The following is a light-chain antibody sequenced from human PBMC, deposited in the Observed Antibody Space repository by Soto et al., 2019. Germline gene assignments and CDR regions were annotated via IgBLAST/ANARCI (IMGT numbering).Light chain of an antibody. J-gene: IGKJ4*01. CDR3: QKYNSAPLT. CDR1: QGIGVS. Sequence: DIQMTQSPSSLSASLGDRVTITCRASQGIGVSLAWFQQKPGNVPKLLIYAASTLHSGVPSRFSGSGSGTDFTLTISSLQPEDVATYYCQKYNSAPLTFGGGTKVESK. CDR2: AAS. V-gene: IGKV1-27*01.